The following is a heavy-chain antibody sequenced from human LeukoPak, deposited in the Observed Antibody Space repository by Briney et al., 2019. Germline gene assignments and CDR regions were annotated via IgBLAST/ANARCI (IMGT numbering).Heavy chain of an antibody. CDR2: IYHRRST. J-gene: IGHJ2*01. D-gene: IGHD3-9*01. CDR3: ARDRDRVLRYFGWFKGPGCFDL. V-gene: IGHV4-39*07. Sequence: SDTLSLTCTVSGRSISTRSYYWGRVRQPPGKGLEWIGRIYHRRSTYYNPSLQSQVTISLDTSNNQYSLELRAVTAAGTAVQYCARDRDRVLRYFGWFKGPGCFDLWGRGTLVTVSS. CDR1: GRSISTRSYY.